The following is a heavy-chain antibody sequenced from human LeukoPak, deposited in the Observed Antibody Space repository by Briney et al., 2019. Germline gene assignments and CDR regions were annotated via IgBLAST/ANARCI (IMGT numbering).Heavy chain of an antibody. D-gene: IGHD3-10*01. J-gene: IGHJ5*02. CDR1: GYTFTSYY. V-gene: IGHV1-46*01. Sequence: ASVKVSCKASGYTFTSYYMHWVRQAPGQGLEWMGIINPSGGSTSYAQKFQGRVTMTRDMSTSTVYMELSSLRSEDTAVYYCARDSGTHGSGSYYNPLPGNWFDPWGQGTLVTVSS. CDR3: ARDSGTHGSGSYYNPLPGNWFDP. CDR2: INPSGGST.